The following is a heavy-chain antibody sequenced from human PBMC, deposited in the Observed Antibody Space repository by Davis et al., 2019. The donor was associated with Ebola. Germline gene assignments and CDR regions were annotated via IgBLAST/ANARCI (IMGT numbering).Heavy chain of an antibody. J-gene: IGHJ6*02. CDR2: ISSSGSTI. CDR3: ARDTGELLFVGMDV. CDR1: GGSFSGYY. V-gene: IGHV3-11*04. Sequence: LSLTYAVYGGSFSGYYWSWIRQAPGKGLEWVSYISSSGSTIYYADSVKGRFTISRDNAKNSLYLQMNSLRAEDTAVYYCARDTGELLFVGMDVWGQGTTVTVSS. D-gene: IGHD2-2*01.